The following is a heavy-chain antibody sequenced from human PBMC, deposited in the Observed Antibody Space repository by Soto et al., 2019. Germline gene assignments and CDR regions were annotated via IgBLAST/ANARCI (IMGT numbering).Heavy chain of an antibody. CDR1: GYTFTSYG. CDR3: AREGEYYYDSSGYYYADY. Sequence: QVQLVQSGAEVKKPGASVKVSCKASGYTFTSYGISWVQQAPGQGLEWMGWISAYNGNTNYAQKLQGRVTMTTDTSTSTAYMELRSLRSDDTAVYYCAREGEYYYDSSGYYYADYWGQGTLVTVSS. CDR2: ISAYNGNT. V-gene: IGHV1-18*01. D-gene: IGHD3-22*01. J-gene: IGHJ4*02.